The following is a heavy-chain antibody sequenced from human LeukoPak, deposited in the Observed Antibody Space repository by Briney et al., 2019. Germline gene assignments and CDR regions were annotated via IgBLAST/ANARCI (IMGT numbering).Heavy chain of an antibody. D-gene: IGHD3-9*01. CDR3: ARDRRYFDWLLDY. V-gene: IGHV4-59*01. J-gene: IGHJ4*02. Sequence: KPSETLSLTCTVSGGSISSYYWSWIRQPPGKGLEWIGYIYYSGSTNYNPSLKSRVTISVDTSKNQFSLKLSSVTAADTAVYYCARDRRYFDWLLDYWGQGTLVTVSS. CDR1: GGSISSYY. CDR2: IYYSGST.